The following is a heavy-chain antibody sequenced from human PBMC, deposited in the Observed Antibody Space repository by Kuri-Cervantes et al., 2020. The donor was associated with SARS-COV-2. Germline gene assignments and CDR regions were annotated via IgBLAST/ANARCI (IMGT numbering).Heavy chain of an antibody. D-gene: IGHD3-3*01. CDR2: INHSGST. CDR1: GGSFSGYY. Sequence: ESLKISCAVYGGSFSGYYWSWIRQSPGKGLEWIGEINHSGSTNYNPSLKSRVTISVDTSKNQFSLKLSSVTAADTAVYCCAREGITIFGVAPHAFDIWGQGTMVTVSS. CDR3: AREGITIFGVAPHAFDI. J-gene: IGHJ3*02. V-gene: IGHV4-34*01.